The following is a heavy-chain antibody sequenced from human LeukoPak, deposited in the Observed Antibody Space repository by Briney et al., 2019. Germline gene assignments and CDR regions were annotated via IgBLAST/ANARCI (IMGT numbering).Heavy chain of an antibody. CDR3: ARAPFYYGPENWFDP. Sequence: PGGSLRLSCAASGFTFSSYSMSWVRQAPGKGLEWVSFISRSSSYIFYADSVKGRFTVTRDNAKNSLSLQMNSLRAEDTAVYYCARAPFYYGPENWFDPWGQGTLVTVSS. D-gene: IGHD3-10*01. CDR2: ISRSSSYI. V-gene: IGHV3-21*01. J-gene: IGHJ5*02. CDR1: GFTFSSYS.